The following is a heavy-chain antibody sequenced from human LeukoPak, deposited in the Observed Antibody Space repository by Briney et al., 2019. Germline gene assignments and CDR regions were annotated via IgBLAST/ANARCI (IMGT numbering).Heavy chain of an antibody. CDR3: AGPPYNSVGYTFDV. Sequence: SGTLSLTCTVSGGSISSRKWWGWVRQPPGKGLEWIGEIYHSGYTNYNPSFKSRVTISEDQSRNQFSLKLTSVTAADTAIYYCAGPPYNSVGYTFDVWGQGTMVSVSS. CDR2: IYHSGYT. J-gene: IGHJ3*01. CDR1: GGSISSRKW. V-gene: IGHV4-4*02. D-gene: IGHD5/OR15-5a*01.